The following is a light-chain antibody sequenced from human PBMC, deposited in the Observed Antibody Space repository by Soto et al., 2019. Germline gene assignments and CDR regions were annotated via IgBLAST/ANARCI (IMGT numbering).Light chain of an antibody. CDR2: EVV. J-gene: IGLJ1*01. CDR1: KSDIGVYDF. V-gene: IGLV2-8*01. Sequence: QSALNQPPSASGPPGQSVTISCTGTKSDIGVYDFVSWYQHHPGKAPRLIIYEVVQRPSGVPYRFSGSKSGNTASLNVSGLHAADEDDYFCKSYAGSNTYVFGSGTKVTVL. CDR3: KSYAGSNTYV.